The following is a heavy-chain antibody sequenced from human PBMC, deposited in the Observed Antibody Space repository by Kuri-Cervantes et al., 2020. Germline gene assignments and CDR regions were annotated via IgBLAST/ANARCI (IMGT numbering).Heavy chain of an antibody. J-gene: IGHJ5*02. V-gene: IGHV1-18*01. D-gene: IGHD2-15*01. CDR2: ISAYNGNT. Sequence: ASVKVSCKASGGTFSSYTISWVRQAPGQGLEWMGWISAYNGNTNYAQKLQGRVTMTTDTSTSTAYMELRSLRSDDTAVYYCARDAGPLYCSGGSCCFLDNWFDPWGQGTLVTVSS. CDR1: GGTFSSYT. CDR3: ARDAGPLYCSGGSCCFLDNWFDP.